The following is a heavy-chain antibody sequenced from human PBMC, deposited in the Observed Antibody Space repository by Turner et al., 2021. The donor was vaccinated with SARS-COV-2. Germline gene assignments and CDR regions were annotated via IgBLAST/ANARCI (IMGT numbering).Heavy chain of an antibody. J-gene: IGHJ5*02. Sequence: QLQLQESGPGLVKASETLSLTCTVSGGYISSSPYYWGWIRQPPGKGLGWIGSIYYSGSTYYNPSLKSRVTISVDTSKTRFSLKMSSVTAADTAVYYCARRSEGYYGSGSHWFDLWGQGTLVTVSS. CDR1: GGYISSSPYY. CDR2: IYYSGST. D-gene: IGHD3-10*01. CDR3: ARRSEGYYGSGSHWFDL. V-gene: IGHV4-39*01.